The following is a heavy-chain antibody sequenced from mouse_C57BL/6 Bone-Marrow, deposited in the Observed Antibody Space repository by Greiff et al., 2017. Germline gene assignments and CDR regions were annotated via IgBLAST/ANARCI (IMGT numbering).Heavy chain of an antibody. CDR3: AKHLVGFDY. V-gene: IGHV2-3*01. CDR2: IWGDGST. CDR1: GFSFTSYG. Sequence: VKLMESGPGLVAPSQSLSIPCTVSGFSFTSYGVSWVRQPPGKGLEWLGVIWGDGSTNYHSALISRLSISKDNSKSQVFLKLNSLQTADTATYDCAKHLVGFDYWGQGTTLTVSS. J-gene: IGHJ2*01. D-gene: IGHD1-1*02.